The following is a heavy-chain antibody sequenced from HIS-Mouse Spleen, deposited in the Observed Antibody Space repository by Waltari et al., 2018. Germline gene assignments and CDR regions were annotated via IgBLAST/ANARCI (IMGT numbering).Heavy chain of an antibody. Sequence: QVQLVESGGGVVQPGRSLRLSCAASGFTFSSYGMHWVRQAPGKGVEWVAVRSDDGSNKDYADSVKGRFTISRDKSKNTLYLKMNSLRAEDTAVYYCAKASSGWLDYWGQGTLVTVSS. CDR3: AKASSGWLDY. V-gene: IGHV3-30*18. CDR2: RSDDGSNK. J-gene: IGHJ4*02. CDR1: GFTFSSYG. D-gene: IGHD6-19*01.